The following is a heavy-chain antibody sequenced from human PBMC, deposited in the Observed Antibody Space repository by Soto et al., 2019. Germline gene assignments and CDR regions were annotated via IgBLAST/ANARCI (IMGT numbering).Heavy chain of an antibody. V-gene: IGHV4-30-2*02. CDR2: IYHSGST. CDR1: GGSISSGGYS. J-gene: IGHJ5*02. CDR3: ARSGYCSGGRCYWDNWFDP. D-gene: IGHD2-15*01. Sequence: PSETLSLTCAVSGGSISSGGYSWSWIRQPPGKGLEWIGYIYHSGSTYYNPSLKSRVTISVDRSKNQFSLKLSSVTAADTAVYYCARSGYCSGGRCYWDNWFDPWGQGTLVTVSS.